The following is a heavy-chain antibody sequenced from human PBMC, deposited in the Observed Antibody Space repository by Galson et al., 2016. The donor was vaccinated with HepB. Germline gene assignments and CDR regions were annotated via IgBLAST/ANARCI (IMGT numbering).Heavy chain of an antibody. J-gene: IGHJ3*01. CDR1: GISLNNYW. V-gene: IGHV3-74*01. CDR3: ARGTPWRAFDF. Sequence: SLRLSCAVSGISLNNYWMHWVRQVPGKGLVWVARIDHEGRGTSYADSVRGRFTMSRDSARSTVYLQMDSLRAKDTAVYYCARGTPWRAFDFWGQGTMLTVSS. D-gene: IGHD1-14*01. CDR2: IDHEGRGT.